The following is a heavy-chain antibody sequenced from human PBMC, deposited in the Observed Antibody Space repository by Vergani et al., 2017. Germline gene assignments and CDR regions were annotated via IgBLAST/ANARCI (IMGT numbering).Heavy chain of an antibody. CDR2: ISPYNHKT. J-gene: IGHJ4*02. V-gene: IGHV1-18*04. CDR1: GYTFANHP. D-gene: IGHD5-24*01. Sequence: QAQLGQSDSEVKKPGDSVTLFCKTSGYTFANHPITWVRQAPGQGLEWMGWISPYNHKTLYSQKVEGRVTITSDTSSSTVFLELRRRTSDDTAIYYCARSQMATKDLDLWGRGPLVTVSS. CDR3: ARSQMATKDLDL.